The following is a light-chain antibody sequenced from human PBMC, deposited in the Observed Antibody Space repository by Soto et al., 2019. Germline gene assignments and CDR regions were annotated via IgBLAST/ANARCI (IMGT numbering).Light chain of an antibody. CDR2: EVT. CDR3: CSYAGNSEV. V-gene: IGLV2-23*02. CDR1: SGDVGGYNL. Sequence: LAQPASVSGSPGQSITIPCTGTSGDVGGYNLVSWYQQHPGKAPKLMIYEVTERPSGVSNRFSGSKSGNTASLTISGLQPDDEADYYCCSYAGNSEVFGTGTKVTVL. J-gene: IGLJ1*01.